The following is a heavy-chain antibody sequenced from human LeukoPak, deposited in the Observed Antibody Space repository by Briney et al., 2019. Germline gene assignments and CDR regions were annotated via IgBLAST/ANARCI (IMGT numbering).Heavy chain of an antibody. CDR3: ARGSLHVLRFLEWYADGDYFDY. V-gene: IGHV1-2*02. CDR1: GYTFTGYY. Sequence: ASVKVSCKASGYTFTGYYMHWVRQAPGQGLEWMGWINPNSGGTNYAQKFQGRGTMTRDTSISTAYMELSRLRSDDTAVYYCARGSLHVLRFLEWYADGDYFDYWGQGTLVTVSS. D-gene: IGHD3-3*01. CDR2: INPNSGGT. J-gene: IGHJ4*02.